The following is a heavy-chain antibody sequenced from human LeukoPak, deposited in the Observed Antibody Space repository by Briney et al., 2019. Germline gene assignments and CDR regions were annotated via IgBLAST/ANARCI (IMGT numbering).Heavy chain of an antibody. CDR3: ARDDTVAARPAYYFDY. CDR1: GFTLSSSV. J-gene: IGHJ4*02. Sequence: GGGLRLSCAASGFTLSSSVLYCVRAAPGKGLESVAVISYDGSNKYYADSVKGRFTISRDNSKNTLYLQMNSLRAEDTAVYYCARDDTVAARPAYYFDYWGQGTLVTVSS. CDR2: ISYDGSNK. D-gene: IGHD6-6*01. V-gene: IGHV3-30*01.